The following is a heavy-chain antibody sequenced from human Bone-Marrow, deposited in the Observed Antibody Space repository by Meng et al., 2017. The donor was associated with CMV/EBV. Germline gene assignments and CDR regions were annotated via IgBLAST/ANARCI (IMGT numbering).Heavy chain of an antibody. J-gene: IGHJ4*02. Sequence: ASVKVSCKASGYTFTGYYMHWVRQAPGQGLEWMGWINPNSGGTNYAQKFQGRVTMTRDTSISTAYMELSRLRSDDTAVYYCARAHKAVDIVVVPAAHFDYWGQGTLVTVSS. CDR1: GYTFTGYY. V-gene: IGHV1-2*02. D-gene: IGHD2-2*01. CDR2: INPNSGGT. CDR3: ARAHKAVDIVVVPAAHFDY.